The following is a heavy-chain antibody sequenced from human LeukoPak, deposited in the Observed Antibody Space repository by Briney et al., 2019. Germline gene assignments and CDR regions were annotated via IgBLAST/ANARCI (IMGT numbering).Heavy chain of an antibody. D-gene: IGHD4-17*01. Sequence: SETLSLTCTVSGGSISSYYWSWIRQPAGKGLEWIGRIYTSGSTNYNPSPKSRVTMSVDTFKNQFSLKLSSVTAADTAVYYCARDLHGDLYYYYGMDIWGQGTTVTVSS. CDR1: GGSISSYY. J-gene: IGHJ6*02. CDR3: ARDLHGDLYYYYGMDI. V-gene: IGHV4-4*07. CDR2: IYTSGST.